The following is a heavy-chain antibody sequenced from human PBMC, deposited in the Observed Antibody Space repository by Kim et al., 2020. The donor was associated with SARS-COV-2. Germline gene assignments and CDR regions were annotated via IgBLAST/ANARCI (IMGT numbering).Heavy chain of an antibody. D-gene: IGHD6-13*01. J-gene: IGHJ6*01. CDR1: GFTFDDYA. CDR3: AKDRAAGTRSAPRDYYYG. V-gene: IGHV3-9*01. Sequence: GGSLRLSCAASGFTFDDYAMHWVRQAPGKGLEWVSGISWNSGSIGYADSVKGRFTISRDNAKNSLYLQMNSLRAEDTALYYCAKDRAAGTRSAPRDYYYG. CDR2: ISWNSGSI.